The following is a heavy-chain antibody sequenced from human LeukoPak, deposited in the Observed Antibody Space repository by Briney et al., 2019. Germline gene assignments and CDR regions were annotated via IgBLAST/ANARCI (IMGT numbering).Heavy chain of an antibody. CDR2: INPNSGGT. Sequence: ASVKVSCKASGYTFTGYYMHWVRQAPGQGLEWMGWINPNSGGTNYAQKFQDRVTMTRDTSISTAYMELSRLRSDDTAVYYCAREDCSSTSCYGNWFDPWGQGTLVTVSS. J-gene: IGHJ5*02. CDR1: GYTFTGYY. D-gene: IGHD2-2*01. CDR3: AREDCSSTSCYGNWFDP. V-gene: IGHV1-2*02.